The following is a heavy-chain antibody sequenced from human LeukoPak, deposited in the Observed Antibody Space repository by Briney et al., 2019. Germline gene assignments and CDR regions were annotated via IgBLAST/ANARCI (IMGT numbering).Heavy chain of an antibody. D-gene: IGHD2-2*01. CDR2: IYYSGST. CDR3: ARHPLTYCSSTSCYG. J-gene: IGHJ4*02. Sequence: SETLSLTCTVSGGSISSSSYYWGWIRQPPGKGLEWIGSIYYSGSTYYNPSLKSRVTISVDTSKNQFSLKLSSVTAADTAVYYCARHPLTYCSSTSCYGWGQGILVTVSS. V-gene: IGHV4-39*01. CDR1: GGSISSSSYY.